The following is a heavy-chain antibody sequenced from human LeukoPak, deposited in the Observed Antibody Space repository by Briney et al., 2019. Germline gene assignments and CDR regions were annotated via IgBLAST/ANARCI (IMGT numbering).Heavy chain of an antibody. CDR2: IWYDGSNK. CDR3: ARVRDARAVELYGMDV. Sequence: GGSLRLSCAASGFTFSSDGMHWVRQAPGKGLEWVAVIWYDGSNKYYADSVKGRFTISRDNSKNTLYLQMNSLRAEDTAVYYCARVRDARAVELYGMDVWGQGTTVTVSS. V-gene: IGHV3-33*01. CDR1: GFTFSSDG. J-gene: IGHJ6*02. D-gene: IGHD6-19*01.